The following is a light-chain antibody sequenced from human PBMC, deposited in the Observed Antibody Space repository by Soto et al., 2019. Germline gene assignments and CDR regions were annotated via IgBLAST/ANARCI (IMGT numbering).Light chain of an antibody. CDR2: GAS. V-gene: IGKV3-15*01. J-gene: IGKJ5*01. CDR1: QSVSSN. Sequence: EIVMTASLDTVSLSSGDRGSXSCRASQSVSSNLAWYQEKPGQAPTLLIYGASTRATGVPGTSSGSGSATEFTLTISTLQAEDFAVYYCQQYNDTRPITCGQGTRMDIK. CDR3: QQYNDTRPIT.